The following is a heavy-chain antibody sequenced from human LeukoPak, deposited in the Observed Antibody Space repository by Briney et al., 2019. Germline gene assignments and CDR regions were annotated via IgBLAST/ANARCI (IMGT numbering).Heavy chain of an antibody. D-gene: IGHD6-19*01. CDR1: GYTFTSYY. J-gene: IGHJ3*02. Sequence: ASVKVSCTASGYTFTSYYMHWVRQAPGQGLEWMGIINPSGGSTSYAQKFQGRVTMTRDTSTSTVYMELSSLRSEDTAVYYCASSGTTDAFDIWGQGTMVTVSS. CDR3: ASSGTTDAFDI. V-gene: IGHV1-46*01. CDR2: INPSGGST.